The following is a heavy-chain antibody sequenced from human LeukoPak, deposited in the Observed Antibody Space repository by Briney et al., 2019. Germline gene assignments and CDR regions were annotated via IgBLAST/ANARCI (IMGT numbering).Heavy chain of an antibody. CDR3: ARDHSHFDYYDSSGYYYPHY. D-gene: IGHD3-22*01. J-gene: IGHJ4*02. CDR1: GFTFSDYV. CDR2: ISYDGSNK. Sequence: GKSLRLSCVASGFTFSDYVIHWVRQAPGKGLEWVAVISYDGSNKYYADSVKGRFTISRDNSKNTLYLQMNSLRAEDTAVYYCARDHSHFDYYDSSGYYYPHYWGQGTLVTVSS. V-gene: IGHV3-30*04.